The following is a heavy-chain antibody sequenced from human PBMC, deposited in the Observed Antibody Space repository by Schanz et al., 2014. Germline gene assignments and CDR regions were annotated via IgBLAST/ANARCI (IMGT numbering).Heavy chain of an antibody. CDR2: IKHDGGEK. V-gene: IGHV3-7*01. J-gene: IGHJ4*02. CDR3: ARHRTRITIIRAAIITYYYFDQ. CDR1: GFTFSSYW. Sequence: EVQLVESGGGLVQPGGSLRLSCAASGFTFSSYWMSWVRQAPGKGLEWVANIKHDGGEKYYVDSLKGRFTISRDNAKNSLYLQMSSLRAEDTAVYYCARHRTRITIIRAAIITYYYFDQWGQGTLVTVSS. D-gene: IGHD3-10*01.